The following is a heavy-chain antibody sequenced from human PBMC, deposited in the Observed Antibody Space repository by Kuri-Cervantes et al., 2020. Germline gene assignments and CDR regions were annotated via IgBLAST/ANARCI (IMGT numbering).Heavy chain of an antibody. Sequence: GESLKIPCAASGFTFSSYAMHWVRQAPGKGLEWVAVISYDGSNKYYADSVKGRFTISRDNSKNTLYLQMNSLRAEDTAVYYCARDSGSYPDYWGQGTLVTVSS. CDR2: ISYDGSNK. V-gene: IGHV3-30-3*01. D-gene: IGHD1-26*01. CDR1: GFTFSSYA. CDR3: ARDSGSYPDY. J-gene: IGHJ4*02.